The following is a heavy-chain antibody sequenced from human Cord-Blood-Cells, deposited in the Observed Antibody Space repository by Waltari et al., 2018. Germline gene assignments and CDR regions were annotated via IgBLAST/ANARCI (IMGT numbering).Heavy chain of an antibody. Sequence: QVQLVQSGAEVKKPGSSVKVSCKASGGTFSSYAISWVRQALGQGLEWMGGIIPIFGTANYAQKFQGRVTITADESTSTAYMELSSLRSEDTAVYYCARARGRFKLEANDAFDIWGQGTMVTVSS. J-gene: IGHJ3*02. D-gene: IGHD1-1*01. V-gene: IGHV1-69*12. CDR2: IIPIFGTA. CDR1: GGTFSSYA. CDR3: ARARGRFKLEANDAFDI.